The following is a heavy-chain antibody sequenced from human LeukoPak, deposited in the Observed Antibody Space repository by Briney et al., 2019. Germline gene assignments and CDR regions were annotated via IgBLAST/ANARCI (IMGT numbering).Heavy chain of an antibody. V-gene: IGHV4-39*01. J-gene: IGHJ4*02. CDR2: INYSGST. CDR3: ARHLGYSNEDYFDY. CDR1: GDSISSSRYY. Sequence: PSETLSLTCTVSGDSISSSRYYRGWIRQPPGKGLEWIGSINYSGSTYYNPSLKTRVTMSVDTSKNQFSLKLSSVTAADTAVYYCARHLGYSNEDYFDYWGQGTLLTVSS. D-gene: IGHD5-12*01.